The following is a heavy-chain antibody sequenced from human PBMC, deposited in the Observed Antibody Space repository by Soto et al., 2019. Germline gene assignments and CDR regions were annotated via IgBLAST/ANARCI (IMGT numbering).Heavy chain of an antibody. CDR3: ASGVLALQQLYFYYYYGMDV. D-gene: IGHD6-13*01. Sequence: ASVKVSCKASGYTFTRDDINCGRQATRQGLEWMGWMNPNSGNTGYAQKFQSRVTMPRKTSISTAYMELSSLRSEDTAVYYLASGVLALQQLYFYYYYGMDVWGQGTMVTVSS. CDR1: GYTFTRDD. CDR2: MNPNSGNT. J-gene: IGHJ6*02. V-gene: IGHV1-8*01.